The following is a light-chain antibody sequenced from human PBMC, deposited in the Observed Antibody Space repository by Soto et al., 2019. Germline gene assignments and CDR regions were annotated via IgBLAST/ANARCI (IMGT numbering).Light chain of an antibody. CDR2: SAS. V-gene: IGKV1-39*01. CDR3: QQSYTSPPWT. J-gene: IGKJ1*01. CDR1: QSISTY. Sequence: DIQMTQSPSSLSASVGDRVTISCRAGQSISTYLNWYQQKPGTAPRLLIYSASSVKTGVPPRFSGSGSGRDFTLTISGLRPEDIATYFCQQSYTSPPWTFGQGTKVDIK.